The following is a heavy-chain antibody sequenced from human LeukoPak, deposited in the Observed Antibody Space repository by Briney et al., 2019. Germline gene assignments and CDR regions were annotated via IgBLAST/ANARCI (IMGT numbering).Heavy chain of an antibody. D-gene: IGHD1-26*01. CDR2: INHSGST. J-gene: IGHJ4*02. V-gene: IGHV4-34*01. CDR3: ARSHLGSYDY. CDR1: GGSFSGYY. Sequence: PSETLSLTCAVYGGSFSGYYWSWIRQPPGKGLEWIGEINHSGSTNYNPSLKSRVTISVDTSKNQFSLKLSSVTAADTAVYYCARSHLGSYDYWGQGTLVTVSS.